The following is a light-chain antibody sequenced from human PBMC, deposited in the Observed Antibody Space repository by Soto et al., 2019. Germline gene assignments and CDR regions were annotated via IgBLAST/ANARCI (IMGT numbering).Light chain of an antibody. J-gene: IGKJ4*01. CDR3: QHYNNWLGT. CDR2: GAS. Sequence: EIVVTQFPALLSVSPGERVTLSCRASQSVISSIAWYQQKLGQAPRLLIYGASTRATGIPARFSGSGSGTEFFLTISSLQSEDFAMYYCQHYNNWLGTFGGGTKVEIK. CDR1: QSVISS. V-gene: IGKV3-15*01.